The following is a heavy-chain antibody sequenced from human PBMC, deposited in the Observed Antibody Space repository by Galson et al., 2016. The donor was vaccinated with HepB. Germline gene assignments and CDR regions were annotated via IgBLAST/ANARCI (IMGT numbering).Heavy chain of an antibody. CDR3: VRVAAGGNFFDY. Sequence: SLRLSCAASGFTFSDYPMSWIRQAPGKGLQWLSHISSGRDFTYYADSVKGRFPVSRDNSKNSLYLQMNILRDVDTAIYSCVRVAAGGNFFDYWGQGSLVTVSS. V-gene: IGHV3-11*06. D-gene: IGHD3-16*01. CDR2: ISSGRDFT. J-gene: IGHJ4*02. CDR1: GFTFSDYP.